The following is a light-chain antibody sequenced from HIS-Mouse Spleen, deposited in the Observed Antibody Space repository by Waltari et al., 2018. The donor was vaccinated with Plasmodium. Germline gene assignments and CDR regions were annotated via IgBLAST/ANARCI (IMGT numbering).Light chain of an antibody. CDR2: YDSDSDK. V-gene: IGLV5-37*01. CDR1: SDINVGSYN. Sequence: QPVLTQPPSSSASPGESARLTRPLPSDINVGSYNISCYHQNPGRPPRFLLYYDSDSDKGQGSGVPSRFSGSKDASANTGILLISGLQSEDEADYYCMIWPSNASGVFGGGTKLTVL. CDR3: MIWPSNASGV. J-gene: IGLJ3*02.